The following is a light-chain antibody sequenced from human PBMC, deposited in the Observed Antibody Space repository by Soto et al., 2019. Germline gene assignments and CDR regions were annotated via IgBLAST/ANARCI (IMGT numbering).Light chain of an antibody. Sequence: QSVLTQPPSASGTPGQRVTISCSGSSSNIGSNTVNWYQQLPGTAPKLLIYSNNQRPSGVPDRFSGSKSGTSASLAISGLQSEDEADYYCSSYAGNNDLVFGGGTKVTVL. J-gene: IGLJ3*02. V-gene: IGLV1-44*01. CDR3: SSYAGNNDLV. CDR1: SSNIGSNT. CDR2: SNN.